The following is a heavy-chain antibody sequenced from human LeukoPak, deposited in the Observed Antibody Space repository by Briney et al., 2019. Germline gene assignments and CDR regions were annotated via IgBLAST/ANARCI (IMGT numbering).Heavy chain of an antibody. V-gene: IGHV3-33*01. Sequence: GGSLRLSCAASGFTFSSYGMHWVRQAPGKGLEWVAVIWYDGSNKYYADSVKGRFTISRDNSKNTLYRQMNSLRAEDTAVYYCARGESYYDSSGLFDYWGQGTLVTVSS. CDR3: ARGESYYDSSGLFDY. J-gene: IGHJ4*02. CDR1: GFTFSSYG. D-gene: IGHD3-22*01. CDR2: IWYDGSNK.